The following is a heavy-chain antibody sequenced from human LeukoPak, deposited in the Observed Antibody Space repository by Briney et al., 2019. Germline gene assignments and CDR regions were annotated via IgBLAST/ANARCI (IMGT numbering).Heavy chain of an antibody. D-gene: IGHD1-26*01. J-gene: IGHJ4*02. CDR2: IWYDGSNK. Sequence: QPGGSLRLSCAASGLTFSSYGMHWVRQAPGKGLEWVAVIWYDGSNKYYADSVKGRFTISRDTSTNTVYLQMNSLRAEDTAVYYCARGSNSGSFRPDFWGQGTLVTVSS. CDR3: ARGSNSGSFRPDF. CDR1: GLTFSSYG. V-gene: IGHV3-33*01.